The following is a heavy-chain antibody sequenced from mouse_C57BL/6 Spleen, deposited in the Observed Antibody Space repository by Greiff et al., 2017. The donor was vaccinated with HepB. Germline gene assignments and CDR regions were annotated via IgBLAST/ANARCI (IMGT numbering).Heavy chain of an antibody. CDR2: IDPSDSYT. V-gene: IGHV1-50*01. D-gene: IGHD2-12*01. J-gene: IGHJ2*01. CDR3: ARNDCLDY. CDR1: GYTFTSYW. Sequence: VQLQQPGAELVKPGASVKLSCKASGYTFTSYWMQWVKQRPGQGLEWIGEIDPSDSYTNYNQKFKGKATLTVDTSSSTAYMQLSSLTSEDSAVYYCARNDCLDYWGQGTTLTVSS.